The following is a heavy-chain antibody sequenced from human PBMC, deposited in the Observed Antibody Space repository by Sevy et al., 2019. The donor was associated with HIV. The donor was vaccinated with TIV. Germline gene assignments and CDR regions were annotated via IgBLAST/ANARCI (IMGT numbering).Heavy chain of an antibody. V-gene: IGHV1-2*02. CDR2: INSDSGVT. CDR1: GYIFTDYY. J-gene: IGHJ6*02. CDR3: ARLTTQPTSDLYGFDV. Sequence: ASVKVSCKASGYIFTDYYIHWVRQAPGQGLEWMAWINSDSGVTNYAQRFQGEVTVTRDPSLSTAYLELTNLKSNDTAICYCARLTTQPTSDLYGFDVWGQGTTVTVSS. D-gene: IGHD4-17*01.